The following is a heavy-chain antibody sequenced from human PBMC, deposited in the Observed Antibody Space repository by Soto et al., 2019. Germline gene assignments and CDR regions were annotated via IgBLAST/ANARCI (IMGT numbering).Heavy chain of an antibody. J-gene: IGHJ4*02. CDR3: TRVGGYYGDYPNFDY. CDR1: GSSISPFY. D-gene: IGHD4-17*01. CDR2: IYYTGST. Sequence: LSLTCTVSGSSISPFYWSWIRQPPGKGLEWIGYIYYTGSTKYNPSLKSRVTLSLGTSRNQLSLKLSSVTAADTAVYYCTRVGGYYGDYPNFDYWGPGTLVTVSS. V-gene: IGHV4-59*01.